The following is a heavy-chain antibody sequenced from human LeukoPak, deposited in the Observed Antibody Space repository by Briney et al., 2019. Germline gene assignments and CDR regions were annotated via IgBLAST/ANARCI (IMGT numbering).Heavy chain of an antibody. CDR3: ARLYGDWFDP. J-gene: IGHJ5*02. Sequence: GGSLRLSCAASGFTFTNYNMNWVRQAPGKGLEWISYISGGGGTIYYADSVRGRFTVSRDNAKDSLWLQMDSLRVEDTAVYFCARLYGDWFDPWGPGTLVTVSS. V-gene: IGHV3-48*01. CDR2: ISGGGGTI. CDR1: GFTFTNYN. D-gene: IGHD4-17*01.